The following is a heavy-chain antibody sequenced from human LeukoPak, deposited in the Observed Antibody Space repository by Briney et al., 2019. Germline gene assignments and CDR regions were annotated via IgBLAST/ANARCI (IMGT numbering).Heavy chain of an antibody. Sequence: ASVKVSCKASGGTFSSYAISWVRQAPGQGLEWMGGIIPIFGTANYAQKFQGRVTITADESTSTAYMELSSLRSEDTAVYYCARGVSGTTRFDPWGRGTLVTVSS. J-gene: IGHJ5*02. CDR2: IIPIFGTA. CDR3: ARGVSGTTRFDP. V-gene: IGHV1-69*13. D-gene: IGHD1-7*01. CDR1: GGTFSSYA.